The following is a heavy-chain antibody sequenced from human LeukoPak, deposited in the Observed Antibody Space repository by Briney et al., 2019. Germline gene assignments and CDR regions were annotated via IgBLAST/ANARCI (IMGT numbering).Heavy chain of an antibody. V-gene: IGHV5-51*03. J-gene: IGHJ6*03. CDR1: GYTFSSYW. Sequence: PGESLKISCTGSGYTFSSYWIGWVRQMPGKGLEWMGIIYPDDSDTRYSPSFQGQVTISADKSISTAYLQWGSLKASDTAMYYCARLAYCSNDVCYSNYYYSMDVWGKGTTVTVSS. CDR2: IYPDDSDT. D-gene: IGHD2-8*01. CDR3: ARLAYCSNDVCYSNYYYSMDV.